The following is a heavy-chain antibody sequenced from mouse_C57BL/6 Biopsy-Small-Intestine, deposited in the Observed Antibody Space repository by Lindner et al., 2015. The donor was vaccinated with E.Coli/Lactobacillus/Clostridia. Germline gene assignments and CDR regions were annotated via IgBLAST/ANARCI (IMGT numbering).Heavy chain of an antibody. V-gene: IGHV1-52*01. CDR3: AREGFAY. CDR2: IDPSDSET. CDR1: GYTFTSYW. Sequence: VQLQESGAELVRPGSSVKLSCKASGYTFTSYWMHWVKQRPIQGLEWIGNIDPSDSETHYSQKFKDKATLTVDKSSTTAYMQLSSLTSEDSAVYYCAREGFAYWGQGTLVTVSA. J-gene: IGHJ3*01.